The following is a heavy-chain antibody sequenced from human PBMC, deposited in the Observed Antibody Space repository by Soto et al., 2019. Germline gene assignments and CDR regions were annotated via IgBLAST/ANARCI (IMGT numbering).Heavy chain of an antibody. CDR2: ITFTGVST. Sequence: GGSLRLSCAASEFSFDDYAMSWVRQAPGKGLEWVSSITFTGVSTYYADSLKGRFTISRDNAKNSLYLQMNSLRAEDTAVYYCVRGGYYYDSTGYLPSDYWGQGTLVTVSS. J-gene: IGHJ4*02. CDR1: EFSFDDYA. CDR3: VRGGYYYDSTGYLPSDY. V-gene: IGHV3-23*01. D-gene: IGHD3-22*01.